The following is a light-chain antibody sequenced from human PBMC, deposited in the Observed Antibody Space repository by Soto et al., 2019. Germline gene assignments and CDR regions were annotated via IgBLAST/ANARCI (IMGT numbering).Light chain of an antibody. Sequence: QSVLTQPASVSGSPGQSITISCTGTSSDVGGYNYVSWYQQHPGKAPKLMIYEVSNRPSGVSNRFSGSKSGNTASLTISGLQAEDEADYYCSSYKSTSTTDVFGTGTNVTV. J-gene: IGLJ1*01. CDR3: SSYKSTSTTDV. V-gene: IGLV2-14*01. CDR2: EVS. CDR1: SSDVGGYNY.